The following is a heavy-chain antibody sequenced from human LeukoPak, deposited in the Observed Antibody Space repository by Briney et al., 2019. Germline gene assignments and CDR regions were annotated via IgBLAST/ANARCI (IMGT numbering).Heavy chain of an antibody. CDR2: VSHSIGSI. D-gene: IGHD4-11*01. CDR1: GFTFSSYA. J-gene: IGHJ3*02. CDR3: ARDFVHEYSNFYAAFDI. Sequence: GGSLRLSCAASGFTFSSYAMSWVRQAPGEGLEWVSSVSHSIGSIKYADSVKGRFTISRDNSKNSLYLQMDSLRAEDTAVYYCARDFVHEYSNFYAAFDIWGQGTLVTVSS. V-gene: IGHV3-21*01.